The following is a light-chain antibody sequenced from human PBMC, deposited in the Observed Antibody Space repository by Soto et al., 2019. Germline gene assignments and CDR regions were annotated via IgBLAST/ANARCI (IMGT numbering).Light chain of an antibody. CDR3: SSYTSSSTYV. CDR1: SSDDGGYDY. Sequence: QSALTQPASVSGSPGQSIAISCTGTSSDDGGYDYVSWYQQHPGKAPKLMIYDVSNRPSGVSNRFSGSKSDNTASLTISGLQAEDEAAYYCSSYTSSSTYVFGTGTKLTVL. J-gene: IGLJ1*01. CDR2: DVS. V-gene: IGLV2-14*01.